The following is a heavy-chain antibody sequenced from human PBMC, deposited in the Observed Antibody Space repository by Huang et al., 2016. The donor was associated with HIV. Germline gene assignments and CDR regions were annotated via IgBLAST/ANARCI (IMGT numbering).Heavy chain of an antibody. CDR2: SNSDGSST. V-gene: IGHV3-74*01. J-gene: IGHJ4*02. CDR3: ARDPRIQSWLNFFDY. Sequence: EVQLVESGGGLVQPGGSLRLSCAASGFSISSYWMHWVRQAPGNGVLWVQRSNSDGSSTGYADSVKGRFTISRDNANNTLYLQMNSLRAEDTAVYYCARDPRIQSWLNFFDYWGQGTLVSVSS. CDR1: GFSISSYW. D-gene: IGHD3-22*01.